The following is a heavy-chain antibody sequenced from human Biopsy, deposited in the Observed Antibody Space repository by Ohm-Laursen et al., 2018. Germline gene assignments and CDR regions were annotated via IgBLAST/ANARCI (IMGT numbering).Heavy chain of an antibody. J-gene: IGHJ3*01. CDR2: IYYTGNT. CDR1: SGSIRTGDYY. Sequence: TLSLTCTVPSGSIRTGDYYWTWIRQHPGKGLEWIGSIYYTGNTKYNPSLQSRLSMSVDTSKNQFSLKLSSVTAADTAVYYCVRVRGITPPGAFDFWGQGTKVAVSS. CDR3: VRVRGITPPGAFDF. V-gene: IGHV4-31*03. D-gene: IGHD6-13*01.